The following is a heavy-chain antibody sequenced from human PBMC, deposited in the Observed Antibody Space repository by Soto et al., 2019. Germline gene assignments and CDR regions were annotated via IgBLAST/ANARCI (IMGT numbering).Heavy chain of an antibody. CDR1: GFTFSSYW. V-gene: IGHV3-74*01. CDR3: GRGGTDSPMAPGY. D-gene: IGHD5-18*01. Sequence: GGSLRLSCAASGFTFSSYWMHWVRQAPGKGLVWVSRINPDGSATNYADSVKGRFTISRDNAKNTLYLQMNSLRAEDTAVFYCGRGGTDSPMAPGYWGQGTLVTVSS. CDR2: INPDGSAT. J-gene: IGHJ4*02.